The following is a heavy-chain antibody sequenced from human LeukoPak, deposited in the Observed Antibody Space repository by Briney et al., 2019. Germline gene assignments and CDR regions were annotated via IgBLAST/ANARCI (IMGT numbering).Heavy chain of an antibody. D-gene: IGHD7-27*01. Sequence: SETLSLTCTVSGGSISSSSYYWGWIRQPPGKGLEWIGSIYYSGSTYYNPSLKSRVTISVDTSKNQFSLKLSSVTAADSAIYYCATNVGKTFDYWGQGVLVTVSS. J-gene: IGHJ4*02. CDR2: IYYSGST. V-gene: IGHV4-39*07. CDR1: GGSISSSSYY. CDR3: ATNVGKTFDY.